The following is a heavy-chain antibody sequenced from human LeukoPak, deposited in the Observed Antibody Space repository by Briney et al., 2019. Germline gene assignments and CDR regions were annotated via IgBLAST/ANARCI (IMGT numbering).Heavy chain of an antibody. J-gene: IGHJ4*02. V-gene: IGHV3-48*03. CDR2: IDVTGKKI. D-gene: IGHD3-16*01. Sequence: PGGSLRMSCAATGFDFSGFEMNWVRQAPGNGPEWIAYIDVTGKKIRYADSVKGRFTISRDNANSSVYLQMNSLRVDDTAVYYCARENYVRGYDYWGQGTLVTVSS. CDR1: GFDFSGFE. CDR3: ARENYVRGYDY.